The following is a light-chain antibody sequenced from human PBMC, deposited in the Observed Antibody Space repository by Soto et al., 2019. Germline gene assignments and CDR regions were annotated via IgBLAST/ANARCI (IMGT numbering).Light chain of an antibody. CDR3: QQFHNIPFT. Sequence: DIVMTQCPDSLAVSLGERATIICKSSQTIFYSPKNKNRLAWYQQKPVQPPKLLINSASTRESGVPDRLSGSGSGTDSTLSISSLQAKDVAVYDCQQFHNIPFTFGPATKVDI. J-gene: IGKJ3*01. CDR1: QTIFYSPKNKNR. V-gene: IGKV4-1*01. CDR2: SAS.